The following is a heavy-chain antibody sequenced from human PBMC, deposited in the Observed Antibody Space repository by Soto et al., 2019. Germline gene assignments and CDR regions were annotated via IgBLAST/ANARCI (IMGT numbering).Heavy chain of an antibody. CDR1: GYDFTSYW. CDR2: IYPVDSDT. CDR3: ARVLRSGYLAYFYYDMDV. V-gene: IGHV5-51*01. Sequence: GESLKISCKGSGYDFTSYWIGWVRQMPGKGLEWMVIIYPVDSDTRYSPSFQGQVTISADKSISTAYLKWSSLKASDTAMYYCARVLRSGYLAYFYYDMDVWGQGTTVTVSS. D-gene: IGHD5-12*01. J-gene: IGHJ6*02.